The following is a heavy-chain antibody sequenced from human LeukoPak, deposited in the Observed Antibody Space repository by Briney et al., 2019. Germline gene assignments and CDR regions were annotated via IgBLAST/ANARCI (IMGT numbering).Heavy chain of an antibody. Sequence: GGSLRLSCAASGFTFSSYGMSWVRQAPGKGLEWVSAISNSGGSTYYSDSGKGRFTISRDNPKNTLYLQMNSLRADDTAVYYCAQQLGYCSGGTCYFTYWGQGTLVTVSS. CDR3: AQQLGYCSGGTCYFTY. J-gene: IGHJ4*02. CDR1: GFTFSSYG. D-gene: IGHD2-15*01. CDR2: ISNSGGST. V-gene: IGHV3-23*01.